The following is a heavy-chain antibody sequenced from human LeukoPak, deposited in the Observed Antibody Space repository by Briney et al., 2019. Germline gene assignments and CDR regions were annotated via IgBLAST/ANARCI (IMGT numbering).Heavy chain of an antibody. J-gene: IGHJ4*02. V-gene: IGHV4-59*01. Sequence: SETLSLTXTVSGGSISSYYWSWIRQPPGKGLEWIRYIYYSGSTKYNPSLKSRVTISVDTSKNQFSLRLSSVTAADTAVYYCARYPFDGYNYYFDYWGQGTLVTVSS. CDR3: ARYPFDGYNYYFDY. D-gene: IGHD5-24*01. CDR1: GGSISSYY. CDR2: IYYSGST.